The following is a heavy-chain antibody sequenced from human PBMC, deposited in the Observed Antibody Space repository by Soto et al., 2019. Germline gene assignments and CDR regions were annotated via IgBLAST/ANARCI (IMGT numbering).Heavy chain of an antibody. D-gene: IGHD5-12*01. CDR2: IVPVFGRP. Sequence: VKVSCKASGGSFSNFGISWVRQAPGQGLEWMGGIVPVFGRPNYAQRFRGRLTITADESTSTGYVELISLRSDDTAVYYCAREGSGYNFWGQGTQVTVSS. CDR1: GGSFSNFG. V-gene: IGHV1-69*13. CDR3: AREGSGYNF. J-gene: IGHJ4*02.